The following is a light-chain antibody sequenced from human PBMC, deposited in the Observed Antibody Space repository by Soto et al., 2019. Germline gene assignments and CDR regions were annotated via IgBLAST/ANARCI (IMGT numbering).Light chain of an antibody. J-gene: IGKJ1*01. CDR3: LQDYDYPWT. CDR2: GVF. CDR1: QGVGND. V-gene: IGKV1-6*01. Sequence: AIQMTQSPSSLSASVGDRVTVTCRASQGVGNDLGWYQQKPGKAPKLLISGVFSLHSGVPSRFSGRGSGTDFTLTISSLQPEDSATYYCLQDYDYPWTFGQGTKVEIK.